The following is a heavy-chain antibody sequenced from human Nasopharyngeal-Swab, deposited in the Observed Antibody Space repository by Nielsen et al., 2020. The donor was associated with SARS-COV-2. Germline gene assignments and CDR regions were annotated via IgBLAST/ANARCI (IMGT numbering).Heavy chain of an antibody. CDR3: AREVASANKNAFDI. Sequence: LSLSCSVSGGSISSGDYYWSWIRQPPGKGLEWIGYIYSSANTYYNPSLKSRVNMSVDMSKNQFSLKLSSVTAADTAVYYCAREVASANKNAFDIWGQGTMVTVSS. D-gene: IGHD2/OR15-2a*01. CDR1: GGSISSGDYY. CDR2: IYSSANT. V-gene: IGHV4-30-4*01. J-gene: IGHJ3*02.